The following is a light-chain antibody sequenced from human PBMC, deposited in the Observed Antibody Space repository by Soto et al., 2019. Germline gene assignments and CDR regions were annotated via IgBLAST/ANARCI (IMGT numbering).Light chain of an antibody. V-gene: IGKV3-11*01. Sequence: VLIQSPATLSLSPGERATLSCRASQSVGSYLAWYQHKPGQAPRLLISDASNRATGIPARFSGSGSETDFTLTISSLEPEDSAVYYCQQRSNWPSLTFGGGTKVDI. CDR1: QSVGSY. CDR3: QQRSNWPSLT. CDR2: DAS. J-gene: IGKJ4*01.